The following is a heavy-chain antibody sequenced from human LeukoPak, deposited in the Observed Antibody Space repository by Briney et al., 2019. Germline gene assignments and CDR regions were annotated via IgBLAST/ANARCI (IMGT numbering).Heavy chain of an antibody. CDR1: GFIFTNYW. CDR2: ISSDGSVT. CDR3: VRGSLRLPRSTPDY. D-gene: IGHD2-21*02. J-gene: IGHJ4*02. Sequence: GGSLRLSCAVSGFIFTNYWMHWVRQDPGKGLVWVSYISSDGSVTKYADSVKGRFTISRDNAVNTLYLQMNSLRVEDTAVYYCVRGSLRLPRSTPDYWGQGTLVTVSS. V-gene: IGHV3-74*03.